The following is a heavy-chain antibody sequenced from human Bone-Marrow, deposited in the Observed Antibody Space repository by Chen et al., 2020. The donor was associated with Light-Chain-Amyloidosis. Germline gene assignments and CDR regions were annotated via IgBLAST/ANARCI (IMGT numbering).Heavy chain of an antibody. CDR1: GLTFSNYW. CDR2: VKTDGSTT. D-gene: IGHD3-9*01. J-gene: IGHJ4*02. Sequence: ELQLVEPRGGSVQPGGSLRLSCEDSGLTFSNYWMHWVRQAPGQGLVWVARVKTDGSTTAYADSVKGRFTISRDNAKNTLYLQMNSLRAEDTAVYYCTRDLDWLLFDYWGQGALVTVSA. V-gene: IGHV3-74*03. CDR3: TRDLDWLLFDY.